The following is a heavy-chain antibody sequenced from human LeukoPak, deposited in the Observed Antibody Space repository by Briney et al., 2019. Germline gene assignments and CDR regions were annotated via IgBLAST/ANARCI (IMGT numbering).Heavy chain of an antibody. V-gene: IGHV3-7*01. CDR3: ARVVTPLGRIYYYYYMDV. J-gene: IGHJ6*03. CDR1: GFTFSSYW. D-gene: IGHD4-23*01. CDR2: IKQDGSEK. Sequence: GGSLRLSCAASGFTFSSYWMSWVRQAPGKGLEWVANIKQDGSEKYYVDSVKGRFTISRDNAKNSLYLQMNSLRAEDTAVYYCARVVTPLGRIYYYYYMDVWGKGTTVTVSS.